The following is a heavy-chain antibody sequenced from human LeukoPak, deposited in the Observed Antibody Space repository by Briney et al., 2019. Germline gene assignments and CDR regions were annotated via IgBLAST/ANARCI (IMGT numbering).Heavy chain of an antibody. V-gene: IGHV4-59*01. Sequence: KTSETVSLTCTVSGGSIRNYSWSWIRQPPGKGLEWIGCIYYSGSTSYNASLKSRITISLDTSKNQFSLKLSSVTAADTAVYYCARIDYPQPSHWFDPWGQGTLVTVSS. CDR1: GGSIRNYS. J-gene: IGHJ5*02. CDR2: IYYSGST. D-gene: IGHD4-11*01. CDR3: ARIDYPQPSHWFDP.